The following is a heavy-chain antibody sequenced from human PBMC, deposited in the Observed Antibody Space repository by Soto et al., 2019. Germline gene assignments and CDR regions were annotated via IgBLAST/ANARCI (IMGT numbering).Heavy chain of an antibody. V-gene: IGHV3-23*01. CDR1: GFTFSSYA. CDR2: ISGSGGST. Sequence: GGSLRLSCAASGFTFSSYAMSWVRQAPGKGLEWVSAISGSGGSTYYADSVKGRFTISRDNSKNTLYLQMNSLRAEDTAVYYCAKEIGYCSGGSCYTFDYWGQGTLVTVSS. CDR3: AKEIGYCSGGSCYTFDY. J-gene: IGHJ4*02. D-gene: IGHD2-15*01.